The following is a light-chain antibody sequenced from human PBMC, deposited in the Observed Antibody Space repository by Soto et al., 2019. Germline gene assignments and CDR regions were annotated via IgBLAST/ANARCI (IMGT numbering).Light chain of an antibody. J-gene: IGKJ5*01. Sequence: DIQMTQSPSTLPASVGYRVSITCQASHDISNSLNWYHQKPGKAPKLLIYDASNLETGVPSRFSGSGSGTDFTLTISSLQPEDIATYYCQKYENLPINFGHGTRLEIK. CDR1: HDISNS. V-gene: IGKV1-33*01. CDR3: QKYENLPIN. CDR2: DAS.